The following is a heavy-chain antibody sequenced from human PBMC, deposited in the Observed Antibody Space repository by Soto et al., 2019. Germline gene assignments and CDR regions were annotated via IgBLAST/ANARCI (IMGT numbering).Heavy chain of an antibody. CDR3: AREAAVAGTRTYYFDY. CDR1: GFAFSSYA. J-gene: IGHJ4*02. V-gene: IGHV3-23*01. CDR2: ISGSAGST. Sequence: GGSLRLSCAASGFAFSSYAMSWVRQAPGKGLEWVSSISGSAGSTYYAESVKGRFTVSRDNSKDTLYLQMNSLTVEDTAIYYCAREAAVAGTRTYYFDYWGQGALVTVSS. D-gene: IGHD6-19*01.